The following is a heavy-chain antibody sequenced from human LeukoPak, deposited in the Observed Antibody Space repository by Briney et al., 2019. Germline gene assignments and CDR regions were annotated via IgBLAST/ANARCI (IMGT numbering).Heavy chain of an antibody. V-gene: IGHV4-59*08. CDR2: IYYSGST. CDR3: ARQRTGGDWFDP. J-gene: IGHJ5*02. D-gene: IGHD2-15*01. Sequence: SETLSLTCTVSGGSISSYYWSWIRQPPGKGLEWIGYIYYSGSTNYNPSLKSRVTISVDTSKDQFSLKLSSVTAADTAVYYCARQRTGGDWFDPGAREPWSPSPQ. CDR1: GGSISSYY.